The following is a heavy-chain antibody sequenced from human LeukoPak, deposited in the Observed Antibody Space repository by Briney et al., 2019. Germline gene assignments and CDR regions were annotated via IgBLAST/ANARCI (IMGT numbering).Heavy chain of an antibody. Sequence: ASVKVSCKASGYTFTSYGISWVRQASGQGLEWMGWISAYNGNTNYAQGLQGRVTMTTDTSTSTAYMELRSLRSDDTAVYYCARDYATAAGTAFDIWGQGTMVTVSS. V-gene: IGHV1-18*01. CDR1: GYTFTSYG. D-gene: IGHD6-13*01. CDR3: ARDYATAAGTAFDI. CDR2: ISAYNGNT. J-gene: IGHJ3*02.